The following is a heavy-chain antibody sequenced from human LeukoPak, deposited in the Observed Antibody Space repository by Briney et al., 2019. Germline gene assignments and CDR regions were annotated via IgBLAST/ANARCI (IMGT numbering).Heavy chain of an antibody. CDR3: ARTGDSREFDP. CDR2: INPNSGGT. CDR1: GYIFTDYY. D-gene: IGHD2-21*01. J-gene: IGHJ5*02. Sequence: ASVKVSCKASGYIFTDYYIHWVRQDPGQGLEWMGRINPNSGGTNYAQKFQGRVTMTRDTSITTAYMDLSRLRSDDTAVYYCARTGDSREFDPWGQGTLVTVSS. V-gene: IGHV1-2*06.